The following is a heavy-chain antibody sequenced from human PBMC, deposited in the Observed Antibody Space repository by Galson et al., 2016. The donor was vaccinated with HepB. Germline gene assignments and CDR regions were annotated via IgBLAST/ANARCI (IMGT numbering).Heavy chain of an antibody. D-gene: IGHD2-21*02. CDR3: ATSGGGYHFYYDY. CDR1: LFSFSTYT. V-gene: IGHV3-21*01. J-gene: IGHJ4*02. CDR2: ISGTSTYI. Sequence: SLRLSCAASLFSFSTYTINWLRQAPGKGLEWVSSISGTSTYISYSDSVRGRSTISRDNAKSTLYLHMSSLRAEDTAVYYCATSGGGYHFYYDYWGQGTLVTVSS.